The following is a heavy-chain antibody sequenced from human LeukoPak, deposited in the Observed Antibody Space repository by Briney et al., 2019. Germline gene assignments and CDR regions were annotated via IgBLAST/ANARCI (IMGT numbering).Heavy chain of an antibody. V-gene: IGHV1-69*04. CDR3: ARDSGTGQLANHWFDP. D-gene: IGHD1-1*01. Sequence: ASVKVSCNASGGTFSSYAISWVRQAPGQGLEWMGRIIPILGIANYAQKFQGRVTITADKSTSTAYMELSSLRSEDTAVYYCARDSGTGQLANHWFDPWGQGTLVTVSS. J-gene: IGHJ5*02. CDR1: GGTFSSYA. CDR2: IIPILGIA.